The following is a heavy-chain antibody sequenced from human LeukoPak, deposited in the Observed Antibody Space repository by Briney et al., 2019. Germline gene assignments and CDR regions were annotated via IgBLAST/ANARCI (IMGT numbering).Heavy chain of an antibody. Sequence: GGSLRLSCAASGVTSSSFDMNWVRRAPGKGLEWVSYISSSGSTIYYADSVKGRLTISRDNAKSSLYLQMSSLRGEDTAVYYCASSLTHFDYWGQGTLVTVSS. CDR2: ISSSGSTI. D-gene: IGHD1-14*01. CDR1: GVTSSSFD. V-gene: IGHV3-48*03. J-gene: IGHJ4*02. CDR3: ASSLTHFDY.